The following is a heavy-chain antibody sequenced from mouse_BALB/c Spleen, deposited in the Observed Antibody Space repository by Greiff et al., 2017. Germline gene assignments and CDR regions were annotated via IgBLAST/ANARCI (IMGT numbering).Heavy chain of an antibody. CDR3: ARRWDVYYFDS. V-gene: IGHV1-87*01. CDR2: IYPGDGDT. Sequence: VQLQQSGAELARPGASVKLSCKASGYTFTSYWMQWVKQRPGQGLEWIGAIYPGDGDTRYTQKFKGKATLTADKSSSTAYMQLSSLASEDSAVYYCARRWDVYYFDSWGQGTTLTVSS. D-gene: IGHD4-1*01. CDR1: GYTFTSYW. J-gene: IGHJ2*01.